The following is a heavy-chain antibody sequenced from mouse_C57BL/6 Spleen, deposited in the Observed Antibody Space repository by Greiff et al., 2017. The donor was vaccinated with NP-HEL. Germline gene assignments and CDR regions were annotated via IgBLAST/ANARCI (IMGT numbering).Heavy chain of an antibody. CDR3: ATFYYGNYDGFAY. J-gene: IGHJ3*01. Sequence: QVQLQQSGPGLVAPSQSLSITCTVSGFSLTSYAISWVRQPPGKGLEWLGVIWTGGGTNYNSALKSRLSISKDNSKSQVFLKMNSLQTDDTARYYCATFYYGNYDGFAYWGQGTLVTVSA. D-gene: IGHD2-1*01. V-gene: IGHV2-9-1*01. CDR2: IWTGGGT. CDR1: GFSLTSYA.